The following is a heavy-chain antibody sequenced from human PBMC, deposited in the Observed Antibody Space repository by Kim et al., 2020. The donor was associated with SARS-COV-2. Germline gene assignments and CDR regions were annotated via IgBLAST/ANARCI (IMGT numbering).Heavy chain of an antibody. CDR2: INHSGST. CDR3: ARLTVAGRGDYYGMDG. J-gene: IGHJ6*04. D-gene: IGHD6-19*01. CDR1: GGSFSGYY. Sequence: SETLSLTCAVYGGSFSGYYWSWIRQPPGKGLEWIGEINHSGSTNYNPSLKSRVTISVDTSKNQFPLKLSSVTAADTAVDYCARLTVAGRGDYYGMDGWGEGTTVTVSS. V-gene: IGHV4-34*01.